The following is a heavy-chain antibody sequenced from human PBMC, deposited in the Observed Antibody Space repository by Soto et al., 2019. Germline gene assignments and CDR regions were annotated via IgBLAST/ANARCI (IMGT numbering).Heavy chain of an antibody. J-gene: IGHJ4*02. CDR1: GDSVSSNNIA. V-gene: IGHV6-1*01. CDR2: TYYRSKWYN. D-gene: IGHD2-15*01. CDR3: ARGRWSTFVY. Sequence: PSQTLSLTCAVSGDSVSSNNIAWNWLRQSPWRGLEWLGRTYYRSKWYNEYAVSVRSRITINLDTSKNQFSLQLNSVTPEDTAVYDCARGRWSTFVYWGQGAQVTVSS.